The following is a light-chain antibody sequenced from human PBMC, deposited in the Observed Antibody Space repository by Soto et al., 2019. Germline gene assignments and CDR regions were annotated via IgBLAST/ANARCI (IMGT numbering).Light chain of an antibody. CDR3: QQYSDLPMT. Sequence: EIVLTQSPGTLSLSPGERATLSCRASQSLSSNYLAWYQQKPGQAPRLLIYGASSRATGIPDRFSGSGSGTDFTLTISRLEPEDFAVYFCQQYSDLPMTFGQGTRLEIK. V-gene: IGKV3-20*01. CDR1: QSLSSNY. J-gene: IGKJ5*01. CDR2: GAS.